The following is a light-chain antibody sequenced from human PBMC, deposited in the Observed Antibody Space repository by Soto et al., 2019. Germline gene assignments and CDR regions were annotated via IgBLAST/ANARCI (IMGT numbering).Light chain of an antibody. CDR1: QGISNY. CDR2: AAS. CDR3: QKYNSAPLT. V-gene: IGKV1-27*01. Sequence: IHMTQSSSSLSASLGDRVTITCRASQGISNYLAWYQQKPGKVPKLLIYAASTLQSGVPSRFSGSGSGTDFTLTISSLQPEDVATYYCQKYNSAPLTFGQGTRLEIK. J-gene: IGKJ5*01.